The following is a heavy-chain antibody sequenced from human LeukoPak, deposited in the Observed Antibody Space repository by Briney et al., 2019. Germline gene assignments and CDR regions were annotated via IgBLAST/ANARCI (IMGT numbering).Heavy chain of an antibody. CDR2: IYYSGST. D-gene: IGHD3-9*01. CDR3: VVVTLTTTLG. CDR1: GGSISSSSYY. Sequence: PSETLSLTCTVSGGSISSSSYYWGWIRQPPGKGLEWIGSIYYSGSTYYNPSLKSRVTISVDTSKNQFSLKLSSVTAADTAVYYCVVVTLTTTLGWGQGTLVTVSS. J-gene: IGHJ4*02. V-gene: IGHV4-39*01.